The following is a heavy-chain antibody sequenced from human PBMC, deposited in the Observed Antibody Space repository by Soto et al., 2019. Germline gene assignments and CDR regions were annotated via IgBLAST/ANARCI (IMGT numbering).Heavy chain of an antibody. Sequence: QVQVVQSRAEVKKPGASVKVSCKTSGYTFTDYDINWVRQATGQGLEWMGWVSPGNGNAGYAPQFQGRVTMTSDTSISTGYMELSSLTSEDTAVYFCEVTTGFWGQGTMITVSS. CDR1: GYTFTDYD. J-gene: IGHJ4*02. V-gene: IGHV1-8*01. D-gene: IGHD2-21*02. CDR3: EVTTGF. CDR2: VSPGNGNA.